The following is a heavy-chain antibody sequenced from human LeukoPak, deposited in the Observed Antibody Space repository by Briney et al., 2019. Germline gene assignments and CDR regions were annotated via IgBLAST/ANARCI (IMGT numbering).Heavy chain of an antibody. CDR1: GYTFSSYS. CDR2: ISVRSNYI. D-gene: IGHD3-22*01. J-gene: IGHJ4*02. CDR3: VRLRRNSDSSGFYYYYDY. V-gene: IGHV3-21*01. Sequence: PGRSLTLSCAASGYTFSSYSINWVRQAPGKGLEWVSSISVRSNYIYYADSVRVRFSISRDDARDSLYLQMNSLRAEDTAVYYCVRLRRNSDSSGFYYYYDYWGQGTLVTVAS.